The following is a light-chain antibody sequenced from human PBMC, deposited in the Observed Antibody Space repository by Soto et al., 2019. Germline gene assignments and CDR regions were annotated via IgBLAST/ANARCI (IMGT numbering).Light chain of an antibody. V-gene: IGKV1-39*01. Sequence: DIQMTQSPSSLSASVGYRFTMTCRASQSMSYYLNWYQQKPGKAPKLLIYAASTLQSGVPSRFSGTGSGAHFTLTISSLQPEDFATYYCQQSFSSPWTFGQGTKVDIK. CDR1: QSMSYY. CDR2: AAS. CDR3: QQSFSSPWT. J-gene: IGKJ1*01.